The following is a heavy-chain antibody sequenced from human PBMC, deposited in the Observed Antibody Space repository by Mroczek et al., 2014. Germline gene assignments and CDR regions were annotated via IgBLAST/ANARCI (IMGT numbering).Heavy chain of an antibody. V-gene: IGHV1-8*01. CDR1: GYTFTSYD. D-gene: IGHD3-22*01. J-gene: IGHJ6*02. CDR3: ATGRRRGQITMRGMDV. Sequence: QVQLQESGAEVKKPGASVKVSCKASGYTFTSYDINWVRQATGQGLEWMGWMNPNSGNTGYAQKFQGRVTMTRNTSISTAYMELSSLRSEDTAVYYCATGRRRGQITMRGMDVWGQGTTVTVSS. CDR2: MNPNSGNT.